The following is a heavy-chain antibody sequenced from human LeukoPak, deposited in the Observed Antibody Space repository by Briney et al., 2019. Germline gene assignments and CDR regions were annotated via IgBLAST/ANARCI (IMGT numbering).Heavy chain of an antibody. Sequence: SETLSLTCAVYGGSFSGYYWSWIRQPPGKGLEWIGEINHSGSTNYNPSLKSRVTISVDTSKNQFSLRLSSVTAADTAVYYCARETSQKGAHYMDVWGKGTTVTISS. CDR3: ARETSQKGAHYMDV. V-gene: IGHV4-34*01. CDR1: GGSFSGYY. CDR2: INHSGST. D-gene: IGHD3-16*01. J-gene: IGHJ6*03.